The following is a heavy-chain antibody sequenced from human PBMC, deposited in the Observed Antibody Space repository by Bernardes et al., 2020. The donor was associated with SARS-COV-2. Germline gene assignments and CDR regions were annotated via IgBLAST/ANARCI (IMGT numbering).Heavy chain of an antibody. CDR3: ASSYYYGSGTTKEHLGLAY. Sequence: GESLKISCKGSGYNFNNYWIGWVRQMPGKGLEWMGIIYVDDSDTRYSPSFQGQVTISADKSINTAYLQLSSLKASDTAMYFCASSYYYGSGTTKEHLGLAYWGQGTLVTVSS. J-gene: IGHJ4*02. CDR1: GYNFNNYW. D-gene: IGHD3-10*01. CDR2: IYVDDSDT. V-gene: IGHV5-51*01.